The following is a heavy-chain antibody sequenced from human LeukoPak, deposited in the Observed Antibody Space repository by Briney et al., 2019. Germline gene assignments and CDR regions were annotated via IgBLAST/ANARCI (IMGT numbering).Heavy chain of an antibody. Sequence: GGSLRLSCSASGFTFSSYAMNWVRQAPGKGLEGVADISFDGITKYYADSVKGRFNISRDNSKNTLYLQMNSLTPEDTAVYYCARVLAGTTDYWGQGTLVTVSS. CDR2: ISFDGITK. CDR1: GFTFSSYA. D-gene: IGHD1-7*01. J-gene: IGHJ4*02. CDR3: ARVLAGTTDY. V-gene: IGHV3-30*04.